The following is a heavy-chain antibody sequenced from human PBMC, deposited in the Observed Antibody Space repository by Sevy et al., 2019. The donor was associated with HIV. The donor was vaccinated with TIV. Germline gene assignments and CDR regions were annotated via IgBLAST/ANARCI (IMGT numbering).Heavy chain of an antibody. V-gene: IGHV1-8*01. CDR3: ARGLSSILWWCRFDP. D-gene: IGHD2-21*01. CDR2: MNPNSGNT. Sequence: ASVKVSCKASGYTFTSYDINWVRQATGQGLEWMGWMNPNSGNTGYAQKFQGRVTMTRNTSISTAYMELSSLRSEDTAVYYCARGLSSILWWCRFDPWGQGTLVTVSS. CDR1: GYTFTSYD. J-gene: IGHJ5*02.